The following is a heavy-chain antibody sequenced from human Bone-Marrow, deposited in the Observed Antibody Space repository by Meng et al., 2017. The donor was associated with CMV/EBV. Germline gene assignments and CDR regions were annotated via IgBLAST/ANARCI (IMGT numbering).Heavy chain of an antibody. CDR2: ISSNTVYT. CDR1: GFTLSDYF. J-gene: IGHJ4*02. CDR3: AKDRHLTTVTTSVDF. V-gene: IGHV3-11*06. D-gene: IGHD4-17*01. Sequence: SGFTLSDYFINWVRQAPGKELEWVSHISSNTVYTSYADSVQGRFTVSRDNAKNSVYLQMNSLRAEDTAVYYCAKDRHLTTVTTSVDFWGQGTLVTVSS.